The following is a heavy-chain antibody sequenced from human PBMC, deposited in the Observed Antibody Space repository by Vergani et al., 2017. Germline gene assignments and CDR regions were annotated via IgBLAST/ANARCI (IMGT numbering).Heavy chain of an antibody. CDR1: GGTFSSYA. Sequence: QVQLVQSGAEVKKPGSSVKVSCKASGGTFSSYAISWVRQAPGQGLEWMGRIIPIFGTANYAQKFQGRVTITADESTSTAYMELSSLRSEDTAVYYCARNLAAAGTEYYYYYGMDVWSQGTTVTVSS. CDR2: IIPIFGTA. CDR3: ARNLAAAGTEYYYYYGMDV. V-gene: IGHV1-69*13. J-gene: IGHJ6*02. D-gene: IGHD6-13*01.